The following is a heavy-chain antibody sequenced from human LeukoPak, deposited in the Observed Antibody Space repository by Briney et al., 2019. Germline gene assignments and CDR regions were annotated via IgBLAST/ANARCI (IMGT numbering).Heavy chain of an antibody. V-gene: IGHV3-21*01. D-gene: IGHD1-26*01. CDR3: ARDSKGGFIVGATRGMDV. CDR1: GFRFSSYS. Sequence: PGGSLRLSCAASGFRFSSYSMNWVRQAPGKGLEWVSSISPSSSYIYYADSVKGRFTISRDNAKNSLYLQMNSLRAEDTAVYYCARDSKGGFIVGATRGMDVWGQGTTVTVSS. CDR2: ISPSSSYI. J-gene: IGHJ6*02.